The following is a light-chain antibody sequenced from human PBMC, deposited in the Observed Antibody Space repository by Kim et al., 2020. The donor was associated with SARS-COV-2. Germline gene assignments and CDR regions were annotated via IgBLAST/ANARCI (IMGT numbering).Light chain of an antibody. CDR2: DVS. Sequence: GDRVTITCRASQSISSWLAWYQLKPGKPPKLLIYDVSSLESGVPSRVSGSGSGTEFTLTISSLQPDDFATYYCQQYNKYPYTFGQGTKL. J-gene: IGKJ2*01. CDR1: QSISSW. V-gene: IGKV1-5*01. CDR3: QQYNKYPYT.